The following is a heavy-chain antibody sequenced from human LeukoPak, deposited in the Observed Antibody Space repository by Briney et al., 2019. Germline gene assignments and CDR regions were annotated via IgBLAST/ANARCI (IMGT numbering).Heavy chain of an antibody. D-gene: IGHD3-10*01. J-gene: IGHJ4*02. V-gene: IGHV3-48*03. CDR2: ISSSGSTI. CDR1: GFTFSSYA. CDR3: ARERGYYYGSGSSIDY. Sequence: GGSLRLSCAASGFTFSSYAMNWVRQAPGKGLEWVSYISSSGSTIYYADSVKGRFTISRDNAKNSLYLQMNSLRAEDTAVYYCARERGYYYGSGSSIDYWGQGTLVTVSS.